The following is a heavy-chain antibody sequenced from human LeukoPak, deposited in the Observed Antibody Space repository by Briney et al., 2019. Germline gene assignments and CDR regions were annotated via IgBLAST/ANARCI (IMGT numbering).Heavy chain of an antibody. Sequence: PSETLSLTCAVYGGSFSGYYWSWIRQPPGKGLEWIGYIYCSGSTYDNPSLKSRVTISVDTSKNQFSLKLSSVTAADTAVYYCARLTTVTTYYFDYWGQGTLVTVSS. CDR1: GGSFSGYY. D-gene: IGHD4-17*01. CDR3: ARLTTVTTYYFDY. J-gene: IGHJ4*02. V-gene: IGHV4-30-4*01. CDR2: IYCSGST.